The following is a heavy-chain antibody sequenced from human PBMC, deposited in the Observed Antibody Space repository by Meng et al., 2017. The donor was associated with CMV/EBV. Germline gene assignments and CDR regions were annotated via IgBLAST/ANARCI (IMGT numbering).Heavy chain of an antibody. CDR3: ARDGNYHGV. CDR1: GFTVSNNY. Sequence: ELQSVDFVGGLFQPGGSPRLSCAASGFTVSNNYMRWFRQAPGKGLEWVSLIYSEGTTDYADSVKGRFTISRDNSKNTLYLQMNSLRAEDTAVYYCARDGNYHGVWGQGTLVTVSS. J-gene: IGHJ4*02. V-gene: IGHV3-53*01. CDR2: IYSEGTT. D-gene: IGHD1-7*01.